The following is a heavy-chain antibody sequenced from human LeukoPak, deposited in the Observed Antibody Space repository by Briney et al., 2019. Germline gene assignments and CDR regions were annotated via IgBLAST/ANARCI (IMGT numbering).Heavy chain of an antibody. CDR1: GYTFTGYY. V-gene: IGHV1-2*02. J-gene: IGHJ4*02. CDR3: AREDGYGDSSQDY. Sequence: ASVKVSCKASGYTFTGYYMHWVRQAPGQGLEWMGWINPNSGGTNYAQKFQGRVTMTRDTSISTAYMELSRLRSDDTAVYCCAREDGYGDSSQDYWGQGTLVTVSS. CDR2: INPNSGGT. D-gene: IGHD3-22*01.